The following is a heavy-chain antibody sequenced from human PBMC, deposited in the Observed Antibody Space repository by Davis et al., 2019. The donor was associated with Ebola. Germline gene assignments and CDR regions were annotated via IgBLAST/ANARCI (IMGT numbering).Heavy chain of an antibody. CDR2: IYHSGST. Sequence: GSLRLSCAVSGGSISSTNWRSCVRQPPGKGPEWIGEIYHSGSTHYNPSLKSRVTISVDKSKNQFSLKLTSVTAADTAVYYCAKGPPGARLGFVVGYYGMDVWGQGTTVTVSS. CDR1: GGSISSTNW. J-gene: IGHJ6*02. D-gene: IGHD2-21*01. CDR3: AKGPPGARLGFVVGYYGMDV. V-gene: IGHV4-4*02.